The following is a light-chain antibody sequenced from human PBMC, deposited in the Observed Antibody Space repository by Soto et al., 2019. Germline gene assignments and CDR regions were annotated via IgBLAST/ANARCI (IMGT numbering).Light chain of an antibody. V-gene: IGKV3-15*01. J-gene: IGKJ1*01. Sequence: ETALTQSPATLSVSPGERATLSCRASQSVSSDFAWYQQKPGQAPRLLIYGASARATGVPARFSGSGSGTEFTLTISSLQSEDFAVYHCQQYKNWPWTFGQGTKVEIK. CDR3: QQYKNWPWT. CDR1: QSVSSD. CDR2: GAS.